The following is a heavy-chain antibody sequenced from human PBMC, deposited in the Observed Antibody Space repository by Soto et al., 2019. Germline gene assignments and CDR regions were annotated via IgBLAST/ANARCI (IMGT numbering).Heavy chain of an antibody. J-gene: IGHJ6*02. Sequence: ASVKVSCKASGCTFTGYYMHWVRQAPGQGLEWMGWINPNSGGTNYAQKFQGRVTMTRDTSISTAYMELSRLRSDDTAVYYCARGGSSFTIFGVVQYGMDVWGQGTTVTVSS. V-gene: IGHV1-2*02. CDR3: ARGGSSFTIFGVVQYGMDV. CDR2: INPNSGGT. D-gene: IGHD3-3*01. CDR1: GCTFTGYY.